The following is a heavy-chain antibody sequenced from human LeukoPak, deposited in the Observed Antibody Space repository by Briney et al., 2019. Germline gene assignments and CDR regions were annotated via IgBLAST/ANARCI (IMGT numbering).Heavy chain of an antibody. V-gene: IGHV4-61*01. CDR1: GGSVSSGSYY. Sequence: PSETLSLTCTVSGGSVSSGSYYWSWIRQPPGKGLEWIGYTYYSGSTNYNPSLKSRVTISVDTSKNQFSPKLSSVTAADTAVYYCARGSRGYSYGWGQGTLVTVSS. CDR2: TYYSGST. J-gene: IGHJ4*02. CDR3: ARGSRGYSYG. D-gene: IGHD5-18*01.